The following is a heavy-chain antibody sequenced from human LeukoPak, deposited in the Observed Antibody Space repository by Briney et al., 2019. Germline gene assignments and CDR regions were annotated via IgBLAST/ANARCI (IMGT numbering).Heavy chain of an antibody. CDR2: INHSGST. Sequence: SETLSLTCAVYGGSFSGYYWSWIRQPPGKGLEWIGEINHSGSTNYNPSLKSRVTIPVDTSKNQFSLKLSSVTAADTAVYYCARRDDILTGSPFDYWGQGTLVTVSS. CDR3: ARRDDILTGSPFDY. CDR1: GGSFSGYY. D-gene: IGHD3-9*01. J-gene: IGHJ4*02. V-gene: IGHV4-34*01.